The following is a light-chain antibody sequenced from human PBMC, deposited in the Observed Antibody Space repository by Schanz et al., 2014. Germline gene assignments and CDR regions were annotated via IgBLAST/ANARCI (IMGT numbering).Light chain of an antibody. CDR3: SSYAGSNIWV. CDR1: SSDIGGYNY. V-gene: IGLV2-8*01. Sequence: QSALTQPPSASGSPGQSVTISCPGASSDIGGYNYVSWYQQHPGKAPKLMIYEVYKRPSGVPDRFSGSKSGNTASLTVSGLQADDEGDYYCSSYAGSNIWVFGGGTKVTVL. CDR2: EVY. J-gene: IGLJ3*02.